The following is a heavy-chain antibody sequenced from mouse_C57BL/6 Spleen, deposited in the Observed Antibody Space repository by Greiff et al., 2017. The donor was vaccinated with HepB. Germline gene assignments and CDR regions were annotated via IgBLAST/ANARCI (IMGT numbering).Heavy chain of an antibody. Sequence: QVQLQQPGAELVKPGASVKLSCKASGYTFTSYWMQWVKQRPGQGLEWIGEIDPSDSYTNYNQKFKGKATLTVDTSSSTAYMQLSSLTSEESAVYYCARRMTTVVAHWYVEVWGTGTTVTVSS. J-gene: IGHJ1*03. CDR3: ARRMTTVVAHWYVEV. D-gene: IGHD1-1*01. V-gene: IGHV1-50*01. CDR2: IDPSDSYT. CDR1: GYTFTSYW.